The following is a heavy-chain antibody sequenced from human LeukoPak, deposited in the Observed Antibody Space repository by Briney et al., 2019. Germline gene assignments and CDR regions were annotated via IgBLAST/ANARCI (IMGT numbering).Heavy chain of an antibody. D-gene: IGHD6-6*01. CDR1: GFSFSKCP. V-gene: IGHV3-48*04. CDR3: ARVVEYGSTPPDY. Sequence: GGSLRLSCAASGFSFSKCPMNWVRQAPGKGLEWISYISSSGSTIYYADSVKGRFTISRDNAKNSLYLQMNSLRAEDTAVYYCARVVEYGSTPPDYWGQGTLVTVSS. CDR2: ISSSGSTI. J-gene: IGHJ4*02.